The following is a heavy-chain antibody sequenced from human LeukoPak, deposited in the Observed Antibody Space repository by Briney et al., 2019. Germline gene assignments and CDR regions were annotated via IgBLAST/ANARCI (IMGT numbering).Heavy chain of an antibody. J-gene: IGHJ4*02. CDR1: GFTFSSYE. Sequence: QTGGSLRLSCAASGFTFSSYEMTWVRQAPGKGLEYISYISNSGHNVYYADFVKGRFTISRDNAKSSLYLQVDSLRAEDTAVYYCARDQGKYSHGQLDYWGQGILVTVSA. V-gene: IGHV3-48*03. CDR2: ISNSGHNV. CDR3: ARDQGKYSHGQLDY. D-gene: IGHD5-18*01.